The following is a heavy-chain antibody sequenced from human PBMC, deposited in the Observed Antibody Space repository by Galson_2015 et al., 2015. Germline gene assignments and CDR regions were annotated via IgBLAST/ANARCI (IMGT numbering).Heavy chain of an antibody. J-gene: IGHJ4*02. D-gene: IGHD3-22*01. Sequence: SLRLSCAASGFTVSSNYMSWVRQAPGKGLEWVSVICSGGSTYYADSVKGRFTISRDNSKNTLYLQMNSLRAEDTAVYYCARGFFFYDSGYFDYWGQGTLVTVSS. CDR2: ICSGGST. V-gene: IGHV3-53*01. CDR1: GFTVSSNY. CDR3: ARGFFFYDSGYFDY.